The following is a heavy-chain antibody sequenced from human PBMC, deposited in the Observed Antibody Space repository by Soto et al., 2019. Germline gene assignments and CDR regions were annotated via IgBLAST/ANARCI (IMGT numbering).Heavy chain of an antibody. J-gene: IGHJ3*02. Sequence: EASVKVSCKASGYTFTSYDINWVRQATGQGLEWMGWMNPNSGNTGYAQKFQGRVTVTRNTSISTAYMELSSLRSEDTAVYYCASGYCSGGSCYSALGDAFDIWGQGTMVTVS. D-gene: IGHD2-15*01. CDR1: GYTFTSYD. CDR2: MNPNSGNT. V-gene: IGHV1-8*01. CDR3: ASGYCSGGSCYSALGDAFDI.